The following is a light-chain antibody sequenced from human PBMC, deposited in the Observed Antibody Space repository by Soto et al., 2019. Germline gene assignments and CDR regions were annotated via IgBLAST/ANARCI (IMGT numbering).Light chain of an antibody. V-gene: IGKV1-39*01. CDR3: LQSFTSPLT. CDR1: QSISRY. CDR2: ETS. J-gene: IGKJ4*01. Sequence: DIQMTQSPSSLSASVGDRVTITCRASQSISRYLNWYQQKPGRPPTLLIFETSTLQSGVPSRFSGRGVGSDFTLTISSLQPEDFAVYYWLQSFTSPLTFGGGTTVEIQ.